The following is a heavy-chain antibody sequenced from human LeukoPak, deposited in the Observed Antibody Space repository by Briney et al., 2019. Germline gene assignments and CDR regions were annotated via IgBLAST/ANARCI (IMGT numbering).Heavy chain of an antibody. J-gene: IGHJ4*02. CDR2: ISSIGGST. CDR1: GFTFSSYA. D-gene: IGHD6-13*01. Sequence: GGSLRLSCAASGFTFSSYAMHWVRQAPGKGLEYVSAISSIGGSTYYANSVKGRFTISRDNSKNTLYLQMGSLRAEDMAVYYCARDLSSSWYYGYFDYWGQGTLVTVS. CDR3: ARDLSSSWYYGYFDY. V-gene: IGHV3-64*01.